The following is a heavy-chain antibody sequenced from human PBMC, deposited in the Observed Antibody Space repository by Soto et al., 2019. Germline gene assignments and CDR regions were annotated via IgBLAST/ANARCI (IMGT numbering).Heavy chain of an antibody. CDR2: INPNSGGT. CDR1: GYTFTGYY. D-gene: IGHD2-2*01. Sequence: ASVKVSCKASGYTFTGYYMHWVRQAPGQGLEWMGWINPNSGGTNYAQKFQGRVTMTRDTSISTAYMELSRLRSDDTAVYYCARERYCSSTSCFHTVDYWGQGTLVTVSS. CDR3: ARERYCSSTSCFHTVDY. V-gene: IGHV1-2*02. J-gene: IGHJ4*02.